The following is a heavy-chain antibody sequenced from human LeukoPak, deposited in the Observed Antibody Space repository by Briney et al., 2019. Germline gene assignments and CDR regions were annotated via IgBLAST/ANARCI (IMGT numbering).Heavy chain of an antibody. D-gene: IGHD6-19*01. CDR1: GFTFTNYA. CDR3: TRDRVAGSRTFDY. V-gene: IGHV3-30*04. CDR2: ISHDGSNE. J-gene: IGHJ4*02. Sequence: GGSLRLSCATSGFTFTNYALHWVRQAPAKGLEGVAVISHDGSNEDYADSVKGRFTISRDNSRNTLYLQMNSLRPEDTAVYYCTRDRVAGSRTFDYWGQGTLVAVSS.